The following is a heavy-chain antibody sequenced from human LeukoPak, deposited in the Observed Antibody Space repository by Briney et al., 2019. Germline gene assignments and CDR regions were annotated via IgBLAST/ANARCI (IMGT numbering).Heavy chain of an antibody. V-gene: IGHV3-74*01. CDR2: INTDGSSS. Sequence: GGSLRLSCAASGFTFSSYWMHWVRQAPGKGLVWVSRINTDGSSSSYADSVKGRFTISRDNAKNTLYLQMNSLRAEDTAVYYCARDLDYDFWSGYYTGRNWFDPWGQGTLVTVSS. D-gene: IGHD3-3*01. CDR3: ARDLDYDFWSGYYTGRNWFDP. J-gene: IGHJ5*02. CDR1: GFTFSSYW.